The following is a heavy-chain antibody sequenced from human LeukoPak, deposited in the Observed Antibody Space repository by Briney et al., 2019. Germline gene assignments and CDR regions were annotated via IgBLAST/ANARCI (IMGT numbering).Heavy chain of an antibody. J-gene: IGHJ2*01. D-gene: IGHD3-3*01. CDR3: AREERADYDFWSGYADNWYFDF. CDR2: IYTSGST. CDR1: GGSISSYY. V-gene: IGHV4-4*07. Sequence: SETLSLTCTVSGGSISSYYWSWIRQPAGKGLEWIGRIYTSGSTNYNPSLKSRVTMSVDTSKNQFSLKLSSVTAADTAVYYCAREERADYDFWSGYADNWYFDFWGRGTLVTVSS.